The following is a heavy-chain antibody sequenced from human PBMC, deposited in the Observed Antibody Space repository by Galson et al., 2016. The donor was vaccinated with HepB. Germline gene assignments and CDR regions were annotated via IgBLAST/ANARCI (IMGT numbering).Heavy chain of an antibody. Sequence: SLRLSCAVSGFTFSDYSMDWVRQAPGKGLEWISYISRSGIAIYDADSVRGRFTISRDDAKNSLSLQMNSLRVEDTAVYYCARGKHGSGWRVDYWGQGTLVTVSS. D-gene: IGHD6-19*01. CDR3: ARGKHGSGWRVDY. V-gene: IGHV3-48*03. CDR1: GFTFSDYS. CDR2: ISRSGIAI. J-gene: IGHJ4*02.